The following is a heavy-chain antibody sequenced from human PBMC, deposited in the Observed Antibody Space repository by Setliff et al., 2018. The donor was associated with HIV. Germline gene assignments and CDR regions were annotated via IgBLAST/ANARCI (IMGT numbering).Heavy chain of an antibody. J-gene: IGHJ4*01. V-gene: IGHV1-3*01. D-gene: IGHD3-10*01. CDR2: INVGKGDT. Sequence: GASVKVSCKASGYTFTTYSIHWVRQAPGQSLEWMGWINVGKGDTKYSQELQGRITLTTDTSANTAYVELSSLRSDDTAVYFCARGALLAVFDFDHWGHGTLVTVSS. CDR3: ARGALLAVFDFDH. CDR1: GYTFTTYS.